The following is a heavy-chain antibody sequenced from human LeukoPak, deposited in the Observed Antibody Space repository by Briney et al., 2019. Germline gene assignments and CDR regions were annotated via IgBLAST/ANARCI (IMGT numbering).Heavy chain of an antibody. CDR3: AHASWGYGLPRSYYFTY. D-gene: IGHD3-10*01. V-gene: IGHV2-5*02. CDR2: IYWDDDK. J-gene: IGHJ4*02. CDR1: GFSLSTGGVG. Sequence: SGPTLVKPTQTLTLTCTFSGFSLSTGGVGVGWIRQPPEKALEWLSLIYWDDDKRYSPSLKSRLTITKDTSKNQVVLTMTNMDPMDTATYYCAHASWGYGLPRSYYFTYWGQGTLVTVSS.